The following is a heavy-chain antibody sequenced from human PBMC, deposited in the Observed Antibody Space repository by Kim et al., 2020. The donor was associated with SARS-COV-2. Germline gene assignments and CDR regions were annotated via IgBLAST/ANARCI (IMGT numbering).Heavy chain of an antibody. Sequence: DVVTGPFTISRDHAKSSVYLQMNSLRAEDTAVYYCARVPYDSSGYGAFDYWGQGTLVTVAS. V-gene: IGHV3-11*06. J-gene: IGHJ4*02. D-gene: IGHD3-22*01. CDR3: ARVPYDSSGYGAFDY.